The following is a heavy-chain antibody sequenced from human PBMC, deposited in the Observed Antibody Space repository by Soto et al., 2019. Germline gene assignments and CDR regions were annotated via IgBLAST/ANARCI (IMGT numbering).Heavy chain of an antibody. J-gene: IGHJ4*02. CDR2: ISYDGSNK. CDR3: APYYILCSCYYRASPHPFDF. CDR1: GFTFSSYG. Sequence: GGSLRLSCAASGFTFSSYGMHWVRQAPGKGLEWVAVISYDGSNKYYADSVKGRFTISRDNSKNTLYLQMNSLRAEDTAVYYCAPYYILCSCYYRASPHPFDFWGQGTLVTVSS. D-gene: IGHD3-3*01. V-gene: IGHV3-30*03.